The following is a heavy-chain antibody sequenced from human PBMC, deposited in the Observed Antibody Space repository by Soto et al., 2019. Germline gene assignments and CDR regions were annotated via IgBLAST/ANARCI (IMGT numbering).Heavy chain of an antibody. V-gene: IGHV4-59*08. D-gene: IGHD2-15*01. CDR2: IYYSGST. CDR1: DGSISSYY. CDR3: ARHCGGGSCYSAWFFDL. Sequence: QVQLQESGPGLVKPSETLSLTCTVSDGSISSYYWSWIRQPPGKGLEWIGYIYYSGSTNYNPSLTSRVTLSVDTSKNQFTLKLSSVTAADTAVYSCARHCGGGSCYSAWFFDLWGRGTLVTVSS. J-gene: IGHJ2*01.